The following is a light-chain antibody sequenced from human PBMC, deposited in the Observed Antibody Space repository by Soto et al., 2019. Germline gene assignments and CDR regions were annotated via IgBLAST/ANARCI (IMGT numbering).Light chain of an antibody. CDR1: SSDVGSYNL. Sequence: QSVLTQPASVSGSPGQSITISCTGTSSDVGSYNLVSWYQQHPGKAPKLMIYEVSKRPSGVSNRFSGSKSGNTASLTISGLQAEDEADYYCFSYAGSRGVFGTGTKLTVL. J-gene: IGLJ1*01. CDR2: EVS. V-gene: IGLV2-23*02. CDR3: FSYAGSRGV.